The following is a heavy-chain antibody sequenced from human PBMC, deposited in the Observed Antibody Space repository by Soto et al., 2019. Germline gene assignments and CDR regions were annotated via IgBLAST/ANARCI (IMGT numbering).Heavy chain of an antibody. V-gene: IGHV3-48*02. CDR1: GFTFSSYS. CDR2: ISSSSSTI. CDR3: ARDRVHCTGTRCYAEDYYYAMDV. Sequence: PGGSLRLSCAASGFTFSSYSMNWVRQAPGKGLEWVSYISSSSSTIYYADSVKGRFTISRDNAKNSLSLQMNSLRDEDTAVYYCARDRVHCTGTRCYAEDYYYAMDVWGQGTTVTVS. J-gene: IGHJ6*01. D-gene: IGHD2-2*01.